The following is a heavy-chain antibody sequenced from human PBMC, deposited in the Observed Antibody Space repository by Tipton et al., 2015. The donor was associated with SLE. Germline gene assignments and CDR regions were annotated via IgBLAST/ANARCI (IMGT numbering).Heavy chain of an antibody. CDR3: ASLSTYYYGSGNP. CDR2: IGDDDSDT. CDR1: GFTLRNFD. J-gene: IGHJ5*02. V-gene: IGHV3-23*01. D-gene: IGHD3-10*01. Sequence: GSLRLSCVTSGFTLRNFDMSWVRQGPGKGLEWVSTIGDDDSDTDYADSVRGRFIASRDRSKHTVFLQMNSLRVDDTAAYFCASLSTYYYGSGNPWGQGTLVTVSS.